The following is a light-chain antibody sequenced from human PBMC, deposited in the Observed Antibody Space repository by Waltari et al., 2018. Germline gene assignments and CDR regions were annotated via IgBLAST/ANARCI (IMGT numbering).Light chain of an antibody. Sequence: EIVMTQSPVTLSVSPGERAALPCRSSQSVRTNLAWYQQRPGQTPRLLIYGASPRAAEIPARFSGSGSGTEFTLTISSLQSEDFAVYYCQQYNDWPYTFGQGTKLEI. CDR1: QSVRTN. J-gene: IGKJ2*01. V-gene: IGKV3-15*01. CDR3: QQYNDWPYT. CDR2: GAS.